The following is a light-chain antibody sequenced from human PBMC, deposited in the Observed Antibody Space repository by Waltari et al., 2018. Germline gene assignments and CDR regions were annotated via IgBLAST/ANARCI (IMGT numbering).Light chain of an antibody. J-gene: IGLJ2*01. CDR3: HAAADNNWF. V-gene: IGLV3-27*01. CDR1: VLAEKY. CDR2: KAT. Sequence: YDLAQPFSVSVSPGQTATITCSGDVLAEKYVRWFQQRPGQAPTLIRDKATERPSGIPERFSGSSSGSTVTLTIRGALLEDEADYHCHAAADNNWFFGGGTKLTVL.